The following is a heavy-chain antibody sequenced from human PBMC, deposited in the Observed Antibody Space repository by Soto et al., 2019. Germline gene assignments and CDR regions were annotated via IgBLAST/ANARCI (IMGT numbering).Heavy chain of an antibody. Sequence: QPGGSLRLSCTASGFTFGDYAMSWFRQAPGKGLEWVGFIRSKAYGGTTEYAASVKGRFTISRDDSKSIAYLQMNSLKTEDTAVYYCTREEVEQSLVHPFDYWGQGTLVTVSS. CDR2: IRSKAYGGTT. CDR1: GFTFGDYA. V-gene: IGHV3-49*03. D-gene: IGHD6-19*01. J-gene: IGHJ4*02. CDR3: TREEVEQSLVHPFDY.